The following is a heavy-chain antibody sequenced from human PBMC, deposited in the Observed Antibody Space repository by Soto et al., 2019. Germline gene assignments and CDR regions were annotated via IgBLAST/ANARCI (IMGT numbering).Heavy chain of an antibody. Sequence: PGGSLRLSCAASGFTFSSYAMHWVRQAPGKGLEWVAVISYDGSNKYYADSVKGRFTISRDNSKNTLYLQMNSLRAEDTAVYYCARDIYDSSGYGPDYWGQGTLVTVSS. CDR3: ARDIYDSSGYGPDY. CDR1: GFTFSSYA. V-gene: IGHV3-30-3*01. J-gene: IGHJ4*02. D-gene: IGHD3-22*01. CDR2: ISYDGSNK.